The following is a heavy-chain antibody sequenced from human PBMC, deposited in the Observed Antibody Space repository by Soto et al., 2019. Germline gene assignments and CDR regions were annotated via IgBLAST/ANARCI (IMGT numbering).Heavy chain of an antibody. Sequence: GSSVKVSCKASGYAFTSYYMHWVGQAPGEGLEWMGIINPSGGSTSYAQKFQGRVTMTSDTSTSTVYMELSTLRSEDTAVYYCARASVPPTYYDFWSGYYKEYFDYRG. CDR3: ARASVPPTYYDFWSGYYKEYFDY. V-gene: IGHV1-46*01. D-gene: IGHD3-3*01. CDR1: GYAFTSYY. CDR2: INPSGGST. J-gene: IGHJ4*01.